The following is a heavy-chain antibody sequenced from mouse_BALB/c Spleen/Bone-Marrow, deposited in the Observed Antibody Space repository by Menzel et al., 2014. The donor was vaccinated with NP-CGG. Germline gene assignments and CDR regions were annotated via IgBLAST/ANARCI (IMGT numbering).Heavy chain of an antibody. D-gene: IGHD1-1*01. Sequence: VQLQQSGAELVKPGASVKLSCKASGYSFTNYYMYWVKRRPGQGLEWIGEINPSNGGTNFNEKFKNKATLTVGKSSSTAYMQLSSLTSEDSAVYYCTRSNYGYWYFDVWGAGTTVTVSS. CDR1: GYSFTNYY. J-gene: IGHJ1*01. V-gene: IGHV1S81*02. CDR2: INPSNGGT. CDR3: TRSNYGYWYFDV.